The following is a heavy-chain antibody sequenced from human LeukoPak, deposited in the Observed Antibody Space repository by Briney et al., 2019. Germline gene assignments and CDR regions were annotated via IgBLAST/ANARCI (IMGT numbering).Heavy chain of an antibody. CDR3: AKGYCSSTSCYFHY. Sequence: GGSLRLSCAASGFTFSSYAMSWVRQAPGKGLEWVSAISGSGGSTYYADSVKGRFTFSRDDSKNTLYLQMNSLRAEDTAVYYCAKGYCSSTSCYFHYWGQGTLVTVSS. CDR2: ISGSGGST. CDR1: GFTFSSYA. J-gene: IGHJ4*02. D-gene: IGHD2-2*01. V-gene: IGHV3-23*01.